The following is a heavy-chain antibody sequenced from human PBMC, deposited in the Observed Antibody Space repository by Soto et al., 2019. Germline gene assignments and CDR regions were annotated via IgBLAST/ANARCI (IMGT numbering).Heavy chain of an antibody. J-gene: IGHJ3*02. V-gene: IGHV1-2*02. CDR3: AKGGGVGVAGSAAFEM. CDR1: GYPVTAYY. Sequence: QLHLVQSGAVVKKPGASVTVSCSASGYPVTAYYMHWVRQAPGRGLEWMGGINPATGAAKYTQTFQCGVTMTRGTSTSTVFIELSGLTSEDRAVFYCAKGGGVGVAGSAAFEMWGQGTLVTVSS. CDR2: INPATGAA. D-gene: IGHD3-3*01.